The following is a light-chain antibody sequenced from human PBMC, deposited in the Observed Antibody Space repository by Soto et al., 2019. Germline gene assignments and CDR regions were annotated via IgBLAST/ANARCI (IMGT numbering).Light chain of an antibody. Sequence: EIVMTPSPATLSVSPGERFTLSCRASQSVRSNLAWYQQKPGQAPRLLIFGASSRATGIPDRFSGSGSGTDFTLTISRLEPEDFAVYYCQQYAGSSTFGQGTKVDI. J-gene: IGKJ1*01. CDR1: QSVRSN. CDR2: GAS. V-gene: IGKV3-20*01. CDR3: QQYAGSST.